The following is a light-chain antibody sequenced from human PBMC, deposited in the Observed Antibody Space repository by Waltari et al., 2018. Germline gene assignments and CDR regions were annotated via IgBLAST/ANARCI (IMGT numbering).Light chain of an antibody. Sequence: QSALTQPASVSGSPGQSITISCTGASSDVGRYNHVPWYQQYPGTAPKLIIYDVSNRPSGVSNRFSGSKSGNTASLTISGLQAEDEADYYCSSYTSSSTLVFGGGTKLTVL. CDR3: SSYTSSSTLV. V-gene: IGLV2-14*03. J-gene: IGLJ3*02. CDR2: DVS. CDR1: SSDVGRYNH.